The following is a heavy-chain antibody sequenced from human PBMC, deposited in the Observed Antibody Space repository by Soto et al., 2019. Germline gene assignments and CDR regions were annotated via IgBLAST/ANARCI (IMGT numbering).Heavy chain of an antibody. CDR2: LSGGGGDT. CDR1: GFTFSNYA. Sequence: GGSLRLSSAASGFTFSNYAMSWVRQAPGKGLEWVSTLSGGGGDTYYADSVKGRFTISRDNSKNTLYLQMNSLRAEDTALYYGARALIAPYYYYGMDVGGKGTRVTVS. CDR3: ARALIAPYYYYGMDV. V-gene: IGHV3-23*01. J-gene: IGHJ6*04.